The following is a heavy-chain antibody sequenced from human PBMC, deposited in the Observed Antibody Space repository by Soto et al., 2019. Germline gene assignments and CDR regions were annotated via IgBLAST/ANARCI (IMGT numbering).Heavy chain of an antibody. J-gene: IGHJ4*02. CDR1: EFTFRTYW. D-gene: IGHD5-18*01. V-gene: IGHV3-7*01. Sequence: PGESLKISCATSEFTFRTYWMSWVRQAPGKGLEWVACIKKDGSEEYYVDSVRGRFTISRDNAKNSLYLQMNSLRAEDTAVYYCAGLDTSMVKTPGYWGQGTLVTVSS. CDR2: IKKDGSEE. CDR3: AGLDTSMVKTPGY.